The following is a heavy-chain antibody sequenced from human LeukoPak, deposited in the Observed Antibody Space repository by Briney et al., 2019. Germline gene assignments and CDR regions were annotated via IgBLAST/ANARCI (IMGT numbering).Heavy chain of an antibody. CDR1: GYTLTAYY. Sequence: ASVKVSCKASGYTLTAYYMHWVRRAPGQGLEWMGWINPNGGGTDSAQKFQGRVTMTRDTSISTAYMELSRLRSDDTAVYYCTRALRLGELSSNYYWGQGTLVTVSS. D-gene: IGHD3-16*02. V-gene: IGHV1-2*02. CDR3: TRALRLGELSSNYY. CDR2: INPNGGGT. J-gene: IGHJ4*02.